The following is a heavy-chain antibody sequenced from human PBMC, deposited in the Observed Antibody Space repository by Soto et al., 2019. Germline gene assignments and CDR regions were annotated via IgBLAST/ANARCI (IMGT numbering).Heavy chain of an antibody. J-gene: IGHJ6*03. CDR3: ARRARPDFYYMNV. D-gene: IGHD6-6*01. V-gene: IGHV3-64*01. CDR2: ISSNGVGT. CDR1: GFTLSGYA. Sequence: EVQLAESGGGLAQPGGSLRLSCAASGFTLSGYAMDWVRQAPGKGLEYVSGISSNGVGTYYANTVQGRFTISRDNSKNTVYLQMGSLRPEGMAVYYCARRARPDFYYMNVWGKGKTVTVSS.